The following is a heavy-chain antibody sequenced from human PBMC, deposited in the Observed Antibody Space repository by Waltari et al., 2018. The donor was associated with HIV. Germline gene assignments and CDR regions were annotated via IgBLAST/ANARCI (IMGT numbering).Heavy chain of an antibody. V-gene: IGHV3-33*01. CDR1: GFTFSSYG. CDR2: IWYDGSNK. CDR3: AREHSDYGDYRHDAFDI. D-gene: IGHD4-17*01. J-gene: IGHJ3*02. Sequence: QVQLVESGGGVVQPGRSLSLSCAASGFTFSSYGMHWVRQAPGKGLEWVAVIWYDGSNKYYADSVKGRFTISRDNSKNTLYLQMNSLRAEDTAVYYCAREHSDYGDYRHDAFDIWGQGTMVTVSS.